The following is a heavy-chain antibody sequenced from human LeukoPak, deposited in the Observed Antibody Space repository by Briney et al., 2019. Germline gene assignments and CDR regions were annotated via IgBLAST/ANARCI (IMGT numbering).Heavy chain of an antibody. J-gene: IGHJ4*02. V-gene: IGHV3-53*01. D-gene: IGHD4/OR15-4a*01. CDR2: IYSGGST. CDR3: ARRAGAYSRPYDY. Sequence: GGSLRLSCAASGFTVSSNYMSWVRQAPGKGLEWVSVIYSGGSTYYTDSVKGRFTISRDNSKNTLYLQMNSLRAEDTAVYYCARRAGAYSRPYDYWGQGTLVTVSS. CDR1: GFTVSSNY.